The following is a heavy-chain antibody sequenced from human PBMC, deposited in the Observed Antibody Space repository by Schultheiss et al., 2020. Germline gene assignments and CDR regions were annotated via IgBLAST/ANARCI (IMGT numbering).Heavy chain of an antibody. Sequence: SETLSLTCTVSGGSISSGGSYWIWIRQYPGKGLEWIGCIYYSGRTFYSPTLKSRVVISLDTSENHFSLKLSSVTAADTAVYYCARGRAYCSSTSCYTQLYYYYYYGMDVWGQGTTVTVSS. CDR2: IYYSGRT. J-gene: IGHJ6*02. D-gene: IGHD2-2*02. CDR1: GGSISSGGSY. V-gene: IGHV4-31*03. CDR3: ARGRAYCSSTSCYTQLYYYYYYGMDV.